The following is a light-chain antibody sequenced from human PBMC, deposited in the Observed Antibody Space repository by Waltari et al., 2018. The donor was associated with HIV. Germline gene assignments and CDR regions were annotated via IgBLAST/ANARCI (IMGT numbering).Light chain of an antibody. V-gene: IGLV2-23*02. CDR1: SSDVGSYNL. CDR2: EVS. CDR3: CSYAGSSLVV. J-gene: IGLJ2*01. Sequence: QSALTQPASVSGSPGQSITISCTGTSSDVGSYNLVSWYQQHPGKAPKLMIYEVSKRPSGVSNLFSGSKSGNTASLTISGLQAEDEADYYCCSYAGSSLVVFGGGTKLTVL.